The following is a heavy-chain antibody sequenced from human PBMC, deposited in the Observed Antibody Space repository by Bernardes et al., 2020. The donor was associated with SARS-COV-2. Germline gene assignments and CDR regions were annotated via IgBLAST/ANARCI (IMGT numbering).Heavy chain of an antibody. CDR2: ISSSGNT. D-gene: IGHD6-13*01. CDR1: GGSISTYY. CDR3: LREDSSTWHHHFDY. J-gene: IGHJ4*02. Sequence: SETLSLTCTVSGGSISTYYWNWIRQPPGKGLEWIGNISSSGNTNYNPSLKRRVTISIDTSKNQFSLKVTSVTAADTAMYYYLREDSSTWHHHFDYWGQGTLVTVSS. V-gene: IGHV4-59*01.